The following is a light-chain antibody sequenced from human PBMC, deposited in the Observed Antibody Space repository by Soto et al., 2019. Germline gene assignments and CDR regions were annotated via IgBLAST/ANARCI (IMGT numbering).Light chain of an antibody. CDR2: DVS. CDR3: SSYTSSSTRVV. V-gene: IGLV2-14*01. CDR1: SSDVGGYNY. J-gene: IGLJ2*01. Sequence: QSVLTQPASVAGSPGQSITISCTGTSSDVGGYNYVSWYQQHPGKAPKLMISDVSNRPSGVSNRFSGSKSGNTASLTISGLQAEDEADYYCSSYTSSSTRVVFGGGTKLTVL.